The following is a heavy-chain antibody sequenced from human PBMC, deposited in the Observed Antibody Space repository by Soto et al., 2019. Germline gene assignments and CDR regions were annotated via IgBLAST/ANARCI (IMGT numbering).Heavy chain of an antibody. D-gene: IGHD2-2*01. CDR2: INHSGST. CDR3: ALLRRDIVVVPAARGFDP. Sequence: SETLSLTSAVYGGSFSGYYWSWIRQPPGKGLGWTGEINHSGSTNYNPSLKSGVTISVDTSKNQFSLKLSSVPAADTAVYYCALLRRDIVVVPAARGFDPWGQGTLVTVSS. CDR1: GGSFSGYY. J-gene: IGHJ5*02. V-gene: IGHV4-34*01.